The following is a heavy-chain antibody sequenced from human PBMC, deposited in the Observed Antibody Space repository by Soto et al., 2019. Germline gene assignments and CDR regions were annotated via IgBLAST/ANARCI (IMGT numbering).Heavy chain of an antibody. CDR1: GDSVSSISAA. V-gene: IGHV6-1*01. CDR3: AGTSSLQWYYMYV. J-gene: IGHJ6*03. Sequence: SQTLSLTCVISGDSVSSISAAWNWIIQSPSTGREWLGRTYYRSRWYNDYAVSGRSLITVEVDTSKNQITLHLDSGTPEDTALYYCAGTSSLQWYYMYVCDKGTTFTV. CDR2: TYYRSRWYN. D-gene: IGHD1-7*01.